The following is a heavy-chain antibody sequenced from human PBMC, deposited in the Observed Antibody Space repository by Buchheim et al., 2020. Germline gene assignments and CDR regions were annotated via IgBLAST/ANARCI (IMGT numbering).Heavy chain of an antibody. CDR1: GFTFSSYA. J-gene: IGHJ6*02. V-gene: IGHV3-23*01. D-gene: IGHD2-21*02. CDR3: AKVAYCGGDCYPYYYYGMDV. Sequence: EVQLLESGGGLVQPGGSLRLSCAASGFTFSSYAMSWVRQAPGKGLEWVSAISGSGGSTYYADSVKGRFTISRENPKNTLYLKMNSLRAEDTAVYYWAKVAYCGGDCYPYYYYGMDVWGPGTT. CDR2: ISGSGGST.